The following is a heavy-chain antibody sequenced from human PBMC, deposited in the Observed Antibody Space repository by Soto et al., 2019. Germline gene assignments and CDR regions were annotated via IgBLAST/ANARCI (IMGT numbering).Heavy chain of an antibody. Sequence: QVQLVQSRGEVKKPGASVKVSCKTSGYSFTTYGISWVRQAPGQGLEWMGWISGYNGNTNYAQNLQGRVTMTTDTSTSTAYMEMRSLRSDATAVYYCAREGPAPYYYYGMDVWGQGSTVTVS. V-gene: IGHV1-18*01. CDR3: AREGPAPYYYYGMDV. J-gene: IGHJ6*02. CDR1: GYSFTTYG. CDR2: ISGYNGNT.